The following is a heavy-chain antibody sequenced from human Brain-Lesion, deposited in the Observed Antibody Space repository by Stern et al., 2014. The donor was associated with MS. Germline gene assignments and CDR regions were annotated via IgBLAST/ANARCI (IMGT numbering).Heavy chain of an antibody. Sequence: EVQLLESGGGLVQPGGSLTISCVASGFTFSNYWMGWVRQAPGKGLEWVANIKQDGSEKYYVDSVKGRFTISRDNTKNSLFLHMNSLRAEDTAVYYCARVERGHRNGYFYSYFEYWAREPCSPSPQ. J-gene: IGHJ4*02. CDR2: IKQDGSEK. CDR3: ARVERGHRNGYFYSYFEY. D-gene: IGHD3-22*01. CDR1: GFTFSNYW. V-gene: IGHV3-7*04.